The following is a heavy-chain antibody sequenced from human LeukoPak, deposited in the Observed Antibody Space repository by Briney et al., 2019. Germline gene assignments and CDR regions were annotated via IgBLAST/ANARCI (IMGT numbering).Heavy chain of an antibody. Sequence: GGSLRLSCAASGFTFSSCGMHWVRQAPGKGLEWVAFIRYDGSNKYYADSVKGRFTISRDNSKNTLYLQMNSLRAEDTAVYYCATLSVVAAPRDYYYMDVWGKGTTVTISS. J-gene: IGHJ6*03. D-gene: IGHD2-15*01. V-gene: IGHV3-30*02. CDR2: IRYDGSNK. CDR1: GFTFSSCG. CDR3: ATLSVVAAPRDYYYMDV.